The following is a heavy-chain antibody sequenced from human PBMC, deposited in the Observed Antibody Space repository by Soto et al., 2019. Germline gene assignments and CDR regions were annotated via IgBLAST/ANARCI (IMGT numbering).Heavy chain of an antibody. CDR1: GYTLTELS. Sequence: ASVKVSCKVSGYTLTELSMHWVRQAPGKGLEWMGGFDPEDGETIYAQKFQGRVTMTEDTSTDTAYMELSSLRSEDTAVYYCATGPEGYCSGGSCYGAFDIWGQGTMVTVSS. CDR2: FDPEDGET. CDR3: ATGPEGYCSGGSCYGAFDI. J-gene: IGHJ3*02. V-gene: IGHV1-24*01. D-gene: IGHD2-15*01.